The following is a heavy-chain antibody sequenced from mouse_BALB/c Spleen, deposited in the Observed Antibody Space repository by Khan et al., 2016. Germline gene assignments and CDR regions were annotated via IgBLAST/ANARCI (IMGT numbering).Heavy chain of an antibody. V-gene: IGHV6-6*02. CDR3: WILV. Sequence: EVKLEESGGGLVQPGGSMKFSCVASGFTFSNYWMNWVRQCPEKGLEWVAEIRSKSDDYVTHYAVSVTAKSTISRYESKASVYLQMINIRAEDAGIYSCWILVWDQGTTLTASS. CDR1: GFTFSNYW. CDR2: IRSKSDDYVT. J-gene: IGHJ2*01.